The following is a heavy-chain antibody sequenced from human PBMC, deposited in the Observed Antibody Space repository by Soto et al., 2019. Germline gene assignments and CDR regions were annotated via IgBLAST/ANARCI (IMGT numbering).Heavy chain of an antibody. J-gene: IGHJ3*02. CDR2: IYYSGST. CDR1: GGSISSSSYY. CDR3: ARHPNQLWWLRFSHCGGDCYNIDAFDI. V-gene: IGHV4-39*01. Sequence: SETLSLTCTVSGGSISSSSYYWGWIRQPPGKGLEWIGSIYYSGSTYYNPSLKSRVTISVDTSKNQFSLKLSSVTAADTAVYYCARHPNQLWWLRFSHCGGDCYNIDAFDIWGQGTMVTVSS. D-gene: IGHD2-21*01.